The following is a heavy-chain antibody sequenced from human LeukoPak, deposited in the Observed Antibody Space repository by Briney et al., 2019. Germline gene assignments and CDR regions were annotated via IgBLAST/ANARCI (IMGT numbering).Heavy chain of an antibody. Sequence: GASVKVSCKASGYTFTSYGISWVRQAPGQGLEWMGWISAYNGNTNYAQKLQGRVTMTTDTSTSTAYMELRSLRSDDTAVYFCARIYCSTPSCDNYYYGMDVWGQGTTVTVSS. D-gene: IGHD2-2*02. CDR3: ARIYCSTPSCDNYYYGMDV. CDR2: ISAYNGNT. CDR1: GYTFTSYG. V-gene: IGHV1-18*01. J-gene: IGHJ6*02.